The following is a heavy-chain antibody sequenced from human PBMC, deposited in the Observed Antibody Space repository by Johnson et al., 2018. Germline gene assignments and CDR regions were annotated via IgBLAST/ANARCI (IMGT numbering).Heavy chain of an antibody. J-gene: IGHJ3*02. Sequence: VQLVQSGAEVKKPGESLKISCKGSGYSFARYWIGWVRQMPGRGLEWMGLIYPGDSDTRYSPSFQGQVTISADKSIRTAHLHWSSLKAPDTAMYYCAIAVSPTGFDIWGQGTKVTVSS. D-gene: IGHD3-9*01. CDR3: AIAVSPTGFDI. CDR1: GYSFARYW. V-gene: IGHV5-51*01. CDR2: IYPGDSDT.